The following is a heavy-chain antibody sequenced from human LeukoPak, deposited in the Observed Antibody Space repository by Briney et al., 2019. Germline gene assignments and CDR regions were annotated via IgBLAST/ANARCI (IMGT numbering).Heavy chain of an antibody. D-gene: IGHD3-22*01. CDR2: IIPILGIA. CDR3: ASNPYHCGYSGRENYYGMDV. J-gene: IGHJ6*02. V-gene: IGHV1-69*04. CDR1: GGTFSSYA. Sequence: ASVKVSCKASGGTFSSYAISWVRQAPGQGLEWMGRIIPILGIANYAQKFQGRVTITADKSTSTAYMELSSLRSEDTAVYYCASNPYHCGYSGRENYYGMDVWGQGTTVTVSS.